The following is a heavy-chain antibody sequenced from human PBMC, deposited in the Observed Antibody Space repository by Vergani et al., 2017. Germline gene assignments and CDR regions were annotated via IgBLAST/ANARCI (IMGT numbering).Heavy chain of an antibody. CDR2: INHSGST. CDR1: GGSFSGYY. Sequence: QVQLQQWGAGLLKPSETLSLTCAVYGGSFSGYYWSWIRQPPGKGLEWIGEINHSGSTNYNPSLKSRVTISVDTSKNQFSLKLRSVPAADTAVYYCARSYALNDFWSGYYTLVWFDPWGQGTLVTVSS. D-gene: IGHD3-3*01. J-gene: IGHJ5*02. CDR3: ARSYALNDFWSGYYTLVWFDP. V-gene: IGHV4-34*01.